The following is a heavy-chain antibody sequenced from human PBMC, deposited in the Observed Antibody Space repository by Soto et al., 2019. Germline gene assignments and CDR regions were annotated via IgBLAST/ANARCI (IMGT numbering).Heavy chain of an antibody. CDR1: GFTFSSYE. Sequence: GSLRLSRAASGFTFSSYEMNWVRQAPGKGLEWVSYVSSSGSTIYYADSVKGRFTISRDNAKNSLYLQMNSLRAEDTAVYYCARDLYGGYSDYWGQGTLVTVSS. D-gene: IGHD5-12*01. CDR3: ARDLYGGYSDY. V-gene: IGHV3-48*03. J-gene: IGHJ4*02. CDR2: VSSSGSTI.